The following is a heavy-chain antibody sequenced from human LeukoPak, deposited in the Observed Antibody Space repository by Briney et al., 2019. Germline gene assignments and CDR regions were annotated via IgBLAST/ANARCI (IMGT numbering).Heavy chain of an antibody. J-gene: IGHJ5*02. Sequence: GGSLRLSCAASEFTFSSYSMNWVRQAPGKGLEWVSYITNSGNSKSYADFVKGRFTISRDNAKNTLYLQMNSLRAEDTAVYYCARTNWFDPWGQGTLVTVSS. V-gene: IGHV3-21*05. CDR2: ITNSGNSK. CDR3: ARTNWFDP. CDR1: EFTFSSYS.